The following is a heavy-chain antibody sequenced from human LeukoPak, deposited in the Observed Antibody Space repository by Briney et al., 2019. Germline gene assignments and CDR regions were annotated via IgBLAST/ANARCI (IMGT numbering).Heavy chain of an antibody. Sequence: SETLSLTCTVSGGSISSYYWSWIRQPAGKGLEWIGRIYTSGSTSYNPSLKSRVTMSVDTSKNQFSLKLSSVTAADTAVYYCARDREGRYSYGNFFDYWGQGTLVTVSS. CDR1: GGSISSYY. CDR3: ARDREGRYSYGNFFDY. J-gene: IGHJ4*02. D-gene: IGHD5-18*01. V-gene: IGHV4-4*07. CDR2: IYTSGST.